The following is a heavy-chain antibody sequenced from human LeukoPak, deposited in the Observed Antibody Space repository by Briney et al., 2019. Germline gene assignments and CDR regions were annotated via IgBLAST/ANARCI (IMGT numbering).Heavy chain of an antibody. Sequence: GGSLRLSCAASGFTFSSYGMHWVRQAPGKGLEWVAIISYDGSNKYYADSVKGRFTISRDNSKNTLYLQMNSLRSEDTAVYYCARIDGYNLGLFDYWGQGTLVTVSS. CDR1: GFTFSSYG. CDR3: ARIDGYNLGLFDY. D-gene: IGHD5-24*01. V-gene: IGHV3-30*19. CDR2: ISYDGSNK. J-gene: IGHJ4*02.